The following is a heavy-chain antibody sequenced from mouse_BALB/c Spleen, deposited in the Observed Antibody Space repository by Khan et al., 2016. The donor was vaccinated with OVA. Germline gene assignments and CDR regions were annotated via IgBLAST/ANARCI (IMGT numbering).Heavy chain of an antibody. D-gene: IGHD2-14*01. CDR1: GYTFTSYT. CDR3: VRDGAYHRNDGWFAY. Sequence: QMQLEESGAELARPGASVKMSCKASGYTFTSYTIHWIKLRPGQGLEWIGFINPSNGYTNYNQKFKDKATLTADKSSTTVYMQLSSLTSDDSAVYNCVRDGAYHRNDGWFAYWAQGTLVTVSA. CDR2: INPSNGYT. J-gene: IGHJ3*01. V-gene: IGHV1-4*01.